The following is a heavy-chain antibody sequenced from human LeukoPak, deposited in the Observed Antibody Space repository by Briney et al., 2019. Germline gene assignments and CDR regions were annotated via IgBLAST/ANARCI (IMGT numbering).Heavy chain of an antibody. Sequence: SVKVSCKASGGTFSSYAISWVRQAPGQGLEWMGGIIPIFGTANYAQKFQGRVTITADESTSTAYMELSSPRSEDTAVYYCARAYYDYVWGSYRPIDYWGQGTLVTVSS. CDR2: IIPIFGTA. D-gene: IGHD3-16*02. V-gene: IGHV1-69*13. CDR1: GGTFSSYA. CDR3: ARAYYDYVWGSYRPIDY. J-gene: IGHJ4*02.